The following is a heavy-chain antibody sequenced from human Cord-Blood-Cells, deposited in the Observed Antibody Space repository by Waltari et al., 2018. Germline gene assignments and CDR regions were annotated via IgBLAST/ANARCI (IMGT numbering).Heavy chain of an antibody. CDR1: GGSFSGYS. CDR3: ARLGVLMTTVTPDFDY. J-gene: IGHJ4*02. CDR2: INHSGST. V-gene: IGHV4-34*01. Sequence: QVQLQQWGAGLLQPSETLSLTCAVYGGSFSGYSWSWIRQPPGKALEWIGEINHSGSTNYNPSLKSRVTISVDTSKNQFSLKLSSVTAADTAVYYCARLGVLMTTVTPDFDYWGQGTLVTVSS. D-gene: IGHD4-17*01.